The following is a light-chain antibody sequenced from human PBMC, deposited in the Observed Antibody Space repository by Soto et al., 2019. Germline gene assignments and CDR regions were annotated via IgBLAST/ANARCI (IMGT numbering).Light chain of an antibody. CDR1: QGIGNS. V-gene: IGKV1-27*01. CDR2: SAS. Sequence: IQMTQSPSSLSASVGDRVIITCRASQGIGNSLAWYQQKSGRVPKLLMHSASTLLSGVPSRFSGSGSGTDFTLTISSLQPDDVATYYCQKYDSAPRTFGQGTKVEIK. J-gene: IGKJ1*01. CDR3: QKYDSAPRT.